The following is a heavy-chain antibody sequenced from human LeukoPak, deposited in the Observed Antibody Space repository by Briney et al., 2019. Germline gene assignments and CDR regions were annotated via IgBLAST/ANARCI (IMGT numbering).Heavy chain of an antibody. J-gene: IGHJ4*02. Sequence: SETLSLTCSVSGGSISSSNYYWSWIRQPAGKGLEWIGRIYTSESTNYNPSLKSRVTISVDTSRNQFSLKLSSVTAADTAVYYCARGLWFGDENPPYFDYWGQGILVTISS. CDR1: GGSISSSNYY. D-gene: IGHD3-10*01. CDR2: IYTSEST. CDR3: ARGLWFGDENPPYFDY. V-gene: IGHV4-61*02.